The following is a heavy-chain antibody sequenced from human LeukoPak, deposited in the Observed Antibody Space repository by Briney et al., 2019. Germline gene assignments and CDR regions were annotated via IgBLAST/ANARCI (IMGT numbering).Heavy chain of an antibody. CDR3: ASPSSNYYYYGMDV. CDR2: IYYSGST. V-gene: IGHV4-59*08. CDR1: GGSISSYY. J-gene: IGHJ6*02. Sequence: SETLSLTCTVSGGSISSYYWSWIRQPPGKGLEWIGYIYYSGSTNYDPSLKSRVTVSVDTSKNQFSLKLSSVTAADTAVYYCASPSSNYYYYGMDVWGQGTTVTVSS.